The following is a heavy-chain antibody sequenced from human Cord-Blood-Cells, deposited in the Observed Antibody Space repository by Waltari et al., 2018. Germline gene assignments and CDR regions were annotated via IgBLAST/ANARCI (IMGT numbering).Heavy chain of an antibody. J-gene: IGHJ3*02. Sequence: QVQLVESGGGVVQPGRSLRLSCAACGFTFSSYGMHWVRQAPGKGLDWVAVIWYDGSNKYYADSVKGRFTISRDNSKNTLYLQMNSLRAEDTAVYYCARDMAAAGAFDIWGQGTMVTVSS. V-gene: IGHV3-33*01. CDR1: GFTFSSYG. CDR2: IWYDGSNK. CDR3: ARDMAAAGAFDI. D-gene: IGHD6-13*01.